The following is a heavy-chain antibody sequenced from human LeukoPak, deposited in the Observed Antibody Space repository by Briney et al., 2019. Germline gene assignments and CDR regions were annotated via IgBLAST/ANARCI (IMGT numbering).Heavy chain of an antibody. D-gene: IGHD2-2*01. CDR1: GGSFSGYY. CDR3: ARGLPRGMIVVVPAAQEESNYYYGMDV. V-gene: IGHV4-34*01. CDR2: INHSGST. Sequence: SETLSLTCAVYGGSFSGYYWSWIRQPPGKGLEWIGEINHSGSTNYNPSLKSRVTISVDTSKNQFSLKLSSVTAADTAVYYCARGLPRGMIVVVPAAQEESNYYYGMDVWGQGTTVTVSS. J-gene: IGHJ6*02.